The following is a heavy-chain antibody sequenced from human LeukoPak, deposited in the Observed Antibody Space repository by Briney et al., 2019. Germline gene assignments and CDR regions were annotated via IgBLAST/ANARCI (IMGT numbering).Heavy chain of an antibody. V-gene: IGHV1-18*01. CDR1: GYTFTSYG. J-gene: IGHJ4*02. Sequence: GASVKVSCKASGYTFTSYGISWVRQAPGQGLEWMGWISAYNGNTNYAQKLQGRVTMTTDTSTSTAYMELRSLRSDDTAVYYCARDGPERDYVWGSYRYLDYWGQGTLVTVSS. D-gene: IGHD3-16*02. CDR2: ISAYNGNT. CDR3: ARDGPERDYVWGSYRYLDY.